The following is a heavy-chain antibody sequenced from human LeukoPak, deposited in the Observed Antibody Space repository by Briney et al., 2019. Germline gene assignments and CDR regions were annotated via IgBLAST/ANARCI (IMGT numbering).Heavy chain of an antibody. J-gene: IGHJ4*02. CDR3: ARDYLYYYDSSGYYSDY. CDR2: IYSGGST. Sequence: PGGSLRLSCAASGFTVSSNYMSWVRQAPGKGLEWVSVIYSGGSTYYADSVKGRFTISRDNSKNTLYLQMNSLRAEDTAVYYCARDYLYYYDSSGYYSDYWGQGTLVTVSS. D-gene: IGHD3-22*01. V-gene: IGHV3-53*01. CDR1: GFTVSSNY.